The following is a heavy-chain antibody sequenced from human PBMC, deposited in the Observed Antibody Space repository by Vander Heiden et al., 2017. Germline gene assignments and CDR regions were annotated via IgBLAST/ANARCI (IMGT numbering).Heavy chain of an antibody. CDR1: GLIFSNYW. CDR2: IAQDGSVS. D-gene: IGHD2-21*02. Sequence: EVQRVEAGGGLVHPGGSLRVSCAAYGLIFSNYWMSWVRQARGKGLEGVANIAQDGSVSYYVDSVKGRFTISRDNAKNSLSLQMNSLRAEDTAVYYCARDKGGGNSPFDYWGQGTLVTVSS. CDR3: ARDKGGGNSPFDY. V-gene: IGHV3-7*01. J-gene: IGHJ4*02.